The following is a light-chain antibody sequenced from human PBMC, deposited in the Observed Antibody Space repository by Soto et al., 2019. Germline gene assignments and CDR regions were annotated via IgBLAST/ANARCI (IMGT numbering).Light chain of an antibody. V-gene: IGKV3-11*01. CDR3: QQRGNWPRIT. CDR1: QNVSSY. J-gene: IGKJ5*01. CDR2: DAS. Sequence: NVLTQSPATPSLSPGERATPSCRASQNVSSYLAWYQQKPGQAPRLLIYDASNRATGIPARFSGSGSGTHFTLTIGSLEPEDFAVYYCQQRGNWPRITSGQGTRLEIK.